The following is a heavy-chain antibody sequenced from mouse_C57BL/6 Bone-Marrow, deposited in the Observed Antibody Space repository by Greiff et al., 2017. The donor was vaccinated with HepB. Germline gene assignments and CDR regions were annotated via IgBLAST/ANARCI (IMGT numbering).Heavy chain of an antibody. D-gene: IGHD6-2*01. CDR2: IYPGSGST. Sequence: VQLQQPGAELVKPGASVKMSCKASGYTFTSYWITWVKQRPGQGLEWIGDIYPGSGSTNYNEKFKSKATLTVDTSSSTAYMQLSSLTSEDSAVYNCARGETPLVYFAVWGTGTTVTVSS. V-gene: IGHV1-55*01. CDR3: ARGETPLVYFAV. J-gene: IGHJ1*03. CDR1: GYTFTSYW.